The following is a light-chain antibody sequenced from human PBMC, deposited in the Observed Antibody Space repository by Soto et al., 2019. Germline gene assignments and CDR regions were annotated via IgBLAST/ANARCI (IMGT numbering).Light chain of an antibody. V-gene: IGKV1-5*01. J-gene: IGKJ1*01. Sequence: DIQMTQSPSTLSASVGDRVTSTCRASQSISRWLAWYQQKPGKAPKVLIWDATTLHRGVPSRFSGSGFGTEFTLTISSLQPDDFATYYCQQYNDHSTWTFGQGTKVHIK. CDR2: DAT. CDR1: QSISRW. CDR3: QQYNDHSTWT.